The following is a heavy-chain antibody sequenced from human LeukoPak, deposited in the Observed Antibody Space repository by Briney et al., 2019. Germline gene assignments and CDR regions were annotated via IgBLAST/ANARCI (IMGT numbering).Heavy chain of an antibody. CDR1: GFTFSSYA. CDR2: ISYDGSNK. Sequence: PGGSLRLSCAASGFTFSSYAMHWVRHAPGKGLEWVAVISYDGSNKYYADSVKGRFTISRDNSKNTLYLQMNSLRAEDTAVYYCAKAGGSYYYYMDVWGKGTTVTVSS. J-gene: IGHJ6*03. CDR3: AKAGGSYYYYMDV. D-gene: IGHD1-26*01. V-gene: IGHV3-30-3*02.